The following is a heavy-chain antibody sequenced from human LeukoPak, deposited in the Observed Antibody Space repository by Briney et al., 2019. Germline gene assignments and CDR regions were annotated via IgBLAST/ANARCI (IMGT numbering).Heavy chain of an antibody. CDR1: GFPFGDYY. CDR2: ISRSGDTL. D-gene: IGHD2/OR15-2a*01. Sequence: GGSLRLSCAASGFPFGDYYMTWIRQAPGKGLEWISYISRSGDTLYYADSVEGRFTISRDNPKNSLFLQMNSLRADDTAVYYCAREVVIFPDYYYYGMDVWGQGTTVTVSS. CDR3: AREVVIFPDYYYYGMDV. J-gene: IGHJ6*02. V-gene: IGHV3-11*01.